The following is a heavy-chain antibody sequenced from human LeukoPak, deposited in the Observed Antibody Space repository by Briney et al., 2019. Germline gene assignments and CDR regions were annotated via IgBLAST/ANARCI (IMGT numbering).Heavy chain of an antibody. CDR2: IYSGGGA. CDR1: GFTVTSNY. V-gene: IGHV3-66*01. D-gene: IGHD6-13*01. Sequence: GGSLRLSCAASGFTVTSNYMSWVRQAPGKGLEWVSIIYSGGGAYYADSVKGRFTISRDNAENTLYMRMNSLRPEDTAVYYCARGYYSSSRFDSWGQGTLVTVSS. CDR3: ARGYYSSSRFDS. J-gene: IGHJ4*02.